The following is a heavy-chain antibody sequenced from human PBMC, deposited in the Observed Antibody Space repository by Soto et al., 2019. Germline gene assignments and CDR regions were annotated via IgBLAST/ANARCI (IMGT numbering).Heavy chain of an antibody. CDR1: GFTFSSYG. Sequence: GGSLRLSCAASGFTFSSYGMHWVRQAPGKGLEWVAVISYDGSNKYYADSVKGRFTISRDNSKNTLYVQMNSLRAEDTAVYYCAKGRDGYSHYFDYWGQGTLVTVSS. CDR2: ISYDGSNK. D-gene: IGHD4-4*01. CDR3: AKGRDGYSHYFDY. J-gene: IGHJ4*02. V-gene: IGHV3-30*18.